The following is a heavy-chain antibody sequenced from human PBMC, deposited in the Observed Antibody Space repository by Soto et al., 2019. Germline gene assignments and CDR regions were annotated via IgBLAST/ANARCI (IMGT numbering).Heavy chain of an antibody. D-gene: IGHD6-19*01. Sequence: PSETLSLTCTVSGGSISSYYWSWIRQPPGKGLEWIGYIYYSGSTNYNPSLKSRVTISVDTSKNQFSLKLSSVTAADTAVYYCARTPPPRVAGTLGFDYWGQGTLVTVSS. V-gene: IGHV4-59*01. CDR1: GGSISSYY. CDR2: IYYSGST. CDR3: ARTPPPRVAGTLGFDY. J-gene: IGHJ4*02.